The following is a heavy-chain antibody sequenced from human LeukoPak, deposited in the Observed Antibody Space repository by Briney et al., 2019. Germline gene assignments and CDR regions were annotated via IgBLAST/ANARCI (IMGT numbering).Heavy chain of an antibody. CDR1: GFTFSSYT. D-gene: IGHD3-10*01. Sequence: GGSLRLSCAASGFTFSSYTMNWVRQPPGKGLEWVSNIGTSSTTIYYADSVKGRFTISRDNAKNSLYLQMNSLRADDTAVYYCANMVRGVTPFDYWGQGTLVTVSS. CDR2: IGTSSTTI. J-gene: IGHJ4*02. CDR3: ANMVRGVTPFDY. V-gene: IGHV3-48*01.